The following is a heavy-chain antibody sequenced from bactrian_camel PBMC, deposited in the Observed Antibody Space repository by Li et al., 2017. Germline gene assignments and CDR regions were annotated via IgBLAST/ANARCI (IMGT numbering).Heavy chain of an antibody. CDR2: IVNGDGGI. Sequence: VPLVESGGGSVQAGGSLRLSCSASGPTYSTAWFRQAPGKERDGVAAIVNGDGGIYYADSVKGRFTISKDYAQGTLVLQMNNVKHEDSGMYYCAADVRYVGRCWTRQNEFNNWGLGTQVTVS. CDR3: AADVRYVGRCWTRQNEFNN. J-gene: IGHJ4*01. CDR1: GPTYST. D-gene: IGHD1*01. V-gene: IGHV3S54*01.